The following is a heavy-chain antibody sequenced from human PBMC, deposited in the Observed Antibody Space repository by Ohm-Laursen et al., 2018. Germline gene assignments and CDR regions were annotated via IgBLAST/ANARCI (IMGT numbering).Heavy chain of an antibody. CDR2: IYWNDDK. Sequence: TQTLTLTCTFSGFSLSTSGVGVGWIRQPPGKALEWLALIYWNDDKRYSPSLKSRLTITKDTSKNQVVLTMTNMDPVDTATYYCAHRRLGVAVAGFDYWGQGTLVTVSS. V-gene: IGHV2-5*01. J-gene: IGHJ4*02. D-gene: IGHD6-19*01. CDR3: AHRRLGVAVAGFDY. CDR1: GFSLSTSGVG.